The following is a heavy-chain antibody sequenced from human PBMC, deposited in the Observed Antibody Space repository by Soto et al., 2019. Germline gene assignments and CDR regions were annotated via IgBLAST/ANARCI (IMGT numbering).Heavy chain of an antibody. D-gene: IGHD2-15*01. Sequence: QVQLVQSGGEVKKPGAAVNVSCRPSGYSFNTLGISWVRQAPGQGLEWMGWINTDNGNTKYAQNLQGRVTMTTDTSTNTAYMELRSLKSDDTAIYYCAREYCDDGSCYGVDYGGQGTLVTVSS. CDR3: AREYCDDGSCYGVDY. CDR1: GYSFNTLG. CDR2: INTDNGNT. J-gene: IGHJ4*02. V-gene: IGHV1-18*01.